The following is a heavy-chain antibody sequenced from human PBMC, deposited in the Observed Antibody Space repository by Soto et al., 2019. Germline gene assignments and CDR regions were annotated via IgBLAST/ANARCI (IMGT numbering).Heavy chain of an antibody. J-gene: IGHJ4*02. Sequence: GGSLRLSCAASGFTFSSYGMHWVRQAPGKGLEWVAVISYDGSNKYYADSVKGRFTISRDNSKNTLYLQMNSLRAEDTAVYYCAKVFYDYGDYTTTSTVDYWGPGNPGHRLL. V-gene: IGHV3-30*18. CDR1: GFTFSSYG. CDR3: AKVFYDYGDYTTTSTVDY. CDR2: ISYDGSNK. D-gene: IGHD4-17*01.